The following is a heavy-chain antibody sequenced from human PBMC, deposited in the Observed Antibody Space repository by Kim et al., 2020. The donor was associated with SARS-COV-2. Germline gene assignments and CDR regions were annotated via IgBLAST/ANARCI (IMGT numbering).Heavy chain of an antibody. CDR3: ARREPNYNNSPDV. J-gene: IGHJ6*02. Sequence: GGSLRLSCAASGFTFRNYAMSWVRQAPGKGLEWVAAIRGGGDKTHHTHSVQGRPTTSRDNSENTLYPQMNRLTAEDTPLHYCARREPNYNNSPDVAAQRT. CDR2: IRGGGDKT. CDR1: GFTFRNYA. V-gene: IGHV3-23*01. D-gene: IGHD1-7*01.